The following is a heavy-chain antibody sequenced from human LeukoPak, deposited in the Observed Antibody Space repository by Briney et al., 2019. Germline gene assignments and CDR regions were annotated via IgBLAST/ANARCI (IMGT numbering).Heavy chain of an antibody. CDR2: IYTTGST. J-gene: IGHJ3*02. Sequence: PSETLSLTCTVSGGSISSGSYYWSWIRQSAGKGLEWIGRIYTTGSTNYNPSLKSRVTISVDTSKNQFSLKLSSVTAADTAVYYCARGNYYDSTTYYRAFDIWGQGTMVTVSS. CDR3: ARGNYYDSTTYYRAFDI. CDR1: GGSISSGSYY. D-gene: IGHD3-22*01. V-gene: IGHV4-61*02.